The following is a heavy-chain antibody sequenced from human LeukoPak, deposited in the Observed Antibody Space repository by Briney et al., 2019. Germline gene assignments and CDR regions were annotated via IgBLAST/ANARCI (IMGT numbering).Heavy chain of an antibody. J-gene: IGHJ3*02. V-gene: IGHV3-11*01. CDR1: GFTFSDSY. D-gene: IGHD4-4*01. Sequence: GGSLRLSCVASGFTFSDSYIGWIRQAPVRGLEWVSYITSGGTSIYYADSVKGRFTISRVDAKNSLFLQMNSLRAEDSALYYCARLKRLPTVPDGFDIWGQGTMVTVSS. CDR2: ITSGGTSI. CDR3: ARLKRLPTVPDGFDI.